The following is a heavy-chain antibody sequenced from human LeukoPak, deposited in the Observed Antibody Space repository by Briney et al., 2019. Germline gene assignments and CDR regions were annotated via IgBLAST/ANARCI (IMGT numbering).Heavy chain of an antibody. V-gene: IGHV1-18*01. Sequence: ASVKVSCKASGYTFTSYGINWVRQAPGQGLEWMGWISAYNGNTNYAQKLQGRVTMTTDTSTSTAYMELRSLRSDDTAVYYCARAPGGYSGYDGENWFDPWGQGTLVTVSS. CDR3: ARAPGGYSGYDGENWFDP. CDR2: ISAYNGNT. CDR1: GYTFTSYG. J-gene: IGHJ5*02. D-gene: IGHD5-12*01.